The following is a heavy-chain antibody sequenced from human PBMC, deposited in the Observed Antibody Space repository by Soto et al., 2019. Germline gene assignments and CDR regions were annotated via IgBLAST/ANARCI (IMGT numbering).Heavy chain of an antibody. V-gene: IGHV1-3*01. CDR1: GYTFTSYA. J-gene: IGHJ4*02. Sequence: ASVKVSCKASGYTFTSYAMHWVRQAPGQRLEWMGWINAGNGNTKYSQKFQGRVTITRDTSASTAYMELSSLRSEDTAVYYCARRCGYSYGYHFDYWGQGTLVTVSS. D-gene: IGHD5-18*01. CDR2: INAGNGNT. CDR3: ARRCGYSYGYHFDY.